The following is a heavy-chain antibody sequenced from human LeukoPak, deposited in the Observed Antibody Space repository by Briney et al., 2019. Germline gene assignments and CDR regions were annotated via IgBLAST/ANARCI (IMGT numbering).Heavy chain of an antibody. CDR1: GFTFSSYV. J-gene: IGHJ4*02. D-gene: IGHD3-22*01. Sequence: PGGSLRLSSAASGFTFSSYVMHWVRQAPGKGLEWVAFIRSDGSHKYYAESVKGRFTISRDNSKNTLYLQMNSLRAEDTALYYCAKDGRVVVLNWELAYWGQGTLVTVSS. CDR2: IRSDGSHK. CDR3: AKDGRVVVLNWELAY. V-gene: IGHV3-30*02.